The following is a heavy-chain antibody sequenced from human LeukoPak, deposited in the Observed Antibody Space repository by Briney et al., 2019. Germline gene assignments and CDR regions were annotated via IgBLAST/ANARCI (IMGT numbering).Heavy chain of an antibody. CDR1: GFTFSSYD. J-gene: IGHJ6*02. Sequence: GSLRLSCAASGFTFSSYDMHWVRQATGKGLEWVSAIGTAGDTYYPGSVKGRFTISRENAKNSLYLQMNSLRAGDTAVYYCARDQAIKDYYDSSGYHAYTYYYGMDVWGQGTTVTVSS. CDR3: ARDQAIKDYYDSSGYHAYTYYYGMDV. D-gene: IGHD3-22*01. V-gene: IGHV3-13*01. CDR2: IGTAGDT.